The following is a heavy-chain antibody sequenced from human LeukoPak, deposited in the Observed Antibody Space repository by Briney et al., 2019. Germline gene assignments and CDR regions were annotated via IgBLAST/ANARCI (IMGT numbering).Heavy chain of an antibody. J-gene: IGHJ4*02. CDR2: ISGSGGST. CDR1: GFTFSSYA. V-gene: IGHV3-23*01. CDR3: AKGPSSSWFKSPFDY. Sequence: PGGSLRLPCAASGFTFSSYAMSWVRQAPGKGLEWVSAISGSGGSTYYADSVKGRFTISRDNSKNTLYLQMNSLRAEDTAVYYCAKGPSSSWFKSPFDYWGQGTLVTVSS. D-gene: IGHD6-13*01.